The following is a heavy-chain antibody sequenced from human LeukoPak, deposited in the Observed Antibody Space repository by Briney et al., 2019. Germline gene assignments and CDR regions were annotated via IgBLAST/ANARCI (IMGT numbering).Heavy chain of an antibody. D-gene: IGHD2-15*01. CDR3: ARDHELPN. V-gene: IGHV1-69*13. Sequence: ASVKVSCKASGYTFTSYGISWVRQAPGQGLEWMGGIIPIFGTANYAQKFQGRVTITADESTSTAYMELSSLRSEDTAVYYCARDHELPNWGQGTMVTVSS. J-gene: IGHJ3*01. CDR2: IIPIFGTA. CDR1: GYTFTSYG.